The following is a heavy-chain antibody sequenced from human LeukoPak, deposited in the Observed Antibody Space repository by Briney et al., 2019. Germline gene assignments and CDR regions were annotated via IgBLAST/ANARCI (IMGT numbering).Heavy chain of an antibody. Sequence: GGSLRLSCAASGFTFSSFWIYWVRHAPGKGLVWVSRIKSDGSETLYADSVKGRFTISRDNAKNTLYLQMNSLRAEDSAVYYCARVRMGDDFNPFDYWGQGTLVNVSS. J-gene: IGHJ4*02. D-gene: IGHD3-16*01. CDR2: IKSDGSET. V-gene: IGHV3-74*01. CDR3: ARVRMGDDFNPFDY. CDR1: GFTFSSFW.